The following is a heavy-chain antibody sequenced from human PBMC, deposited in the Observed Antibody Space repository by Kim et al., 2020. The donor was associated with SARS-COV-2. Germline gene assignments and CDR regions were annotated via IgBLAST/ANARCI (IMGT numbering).Heavy chain of an antibody. V-gene: IGHV3-74*01. J-gene: IGHJ5*01. Sequence: GGSLRLSCAASGFTFSIHWMHWVRQAPGKGLVWVSRINSDGSTTTYADSVKGRFTISRDNSKNTLYLQLHRLRVEDTAIYYCASKADRGDTYGDVDSWG. CDR2: INSDGSTT. CDR3: ASKADRGDTYGDVDS. CDR1: GFTFSIHW. D-gene: IGHD5-18*01.